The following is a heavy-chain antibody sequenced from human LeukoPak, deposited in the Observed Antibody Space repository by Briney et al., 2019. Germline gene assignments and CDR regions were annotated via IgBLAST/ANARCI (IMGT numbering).Heavy chain of an antibody. CDR3: AKEGNDYGDYGGSYYYYMDV. CDR2: ISYDGSSK. V-gene: IGHV3-30*18. Sequence: GGSLRLSCAASGFTFSHYGMHWVRQAPGKGLEWAAVISYDGSSKYYADSVKGRFTISRDNSKNTLYLQMNSLRAEDTAVYYCAKEGNDYGDYGGSYYYYMDVWGKGTTVTVSS. CDR1: GFTFSHYG. D-gene: IGHD4-17*01. J-gene: IGHJ6*03.